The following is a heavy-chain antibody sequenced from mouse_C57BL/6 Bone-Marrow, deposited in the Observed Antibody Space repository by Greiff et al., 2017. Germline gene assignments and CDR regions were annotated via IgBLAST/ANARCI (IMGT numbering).Heavy chain of an antibody. CDR1: GFTFSSYT. J-gene: IGHJ3*01. CDR2: ISGGGGNT. CDR3: ARLFSSGYIFAY. V-gene: IGHV5-9*01. D-gene: IGHD3-2*02. Sequence: EVKLVESGGGLVKPGGSLKLSCAASGFTFSSYTMSWVRQTPEKRLEWVATISGGGGNTYYPDSVKGRFTISRDNAKNTLYLQMSSLRSEDTALYYCARLFSSGYIFAYWGQGTLVTVSA.